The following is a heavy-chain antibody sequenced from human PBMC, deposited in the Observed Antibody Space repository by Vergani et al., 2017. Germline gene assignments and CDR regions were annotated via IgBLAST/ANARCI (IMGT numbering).Heavy chain of an antibody. CDR2: IYSGGSST. CDR1: GFTFSSYA. Sequence: EVQLLESGGGLVQPGGSLRLSCAASGFTFSSYAMSWVRQAPGKGLEWVSVIYSGGSSTYYADSVKGRFTISRDNAKNSLYLQMNSLRAEDTAVYYCARDPIITMVRDSLTPQWGQGTLVTVSS. CDR3: ARDPIITMVRDSLTPQ. J-gene: IGHJ4*02. D-gene: IGHD3-10*01. V-gene: IGHV3-23*03.